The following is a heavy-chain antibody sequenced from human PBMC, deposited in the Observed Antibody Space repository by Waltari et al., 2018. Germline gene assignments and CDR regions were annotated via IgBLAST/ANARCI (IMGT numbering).Heavy chain of an antibody. CDR3: ASLGYGDYVAAFDI. D-gene: IGHD4-17*01. Sequence: EVQLVESGGGLVQPGGSLRLSCAASGFTFSSYEMNWVRQAPGKGLGWVSYISRSGSSIDYADAVKGRFTISRDNAKNSLYLQMNSLRAEDTAVYYCASLGYGDYVAAFDIWGQGTMVTVSS. CDR2: ISRSGSSI. V-gene: IGHV3-48*03. CDR1: GFTFSSYE. J-gene: IGHJ3*02.